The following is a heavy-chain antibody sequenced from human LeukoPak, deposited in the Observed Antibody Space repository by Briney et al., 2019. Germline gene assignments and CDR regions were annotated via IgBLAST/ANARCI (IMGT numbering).Heavy chain of an antibody. V-gene: IGHV4-31*03. J-gene: IGHJ3*02. Sequence: SETLSLTCTVSGGSISSGGYYWSWIRQHPGKGLEWNGYIYYSGSTYYNPSLKSRVTISVDTSKNQFSLKLSSVTAADTAVYYCARVVRGVIIIIDAFDIWGQGTMVTVSS. CDR1: GGSISSGGYY. CDR3: ARVVRGVIIIIDAFDI. CDR2: IYYSGST. D-gene: IGHD3-10*01.